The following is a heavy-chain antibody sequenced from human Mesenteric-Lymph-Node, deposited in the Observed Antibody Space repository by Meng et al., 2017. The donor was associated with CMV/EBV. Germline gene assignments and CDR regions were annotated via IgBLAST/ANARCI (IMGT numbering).Heavy chain of an antibody. V-gene: IGHV3-74*01. D-gene: IGHD3-3*01. Sequence: GESLKISCAASGFTVSSKYMSWVRQAPGKGLEWVSRINSDGSSTSYADSVKGRFTICRDNAKNTLYLQMNSLRAEDTAVYYCARDSYRVTIFGAAAFFDLWGRGTLVTVSS. CDR2: INSDGSST. CDR1: GFTVSSKY. J-gene: IGHJ2*01. CDR3: ARDSYRVTIFGAAAFFDL.